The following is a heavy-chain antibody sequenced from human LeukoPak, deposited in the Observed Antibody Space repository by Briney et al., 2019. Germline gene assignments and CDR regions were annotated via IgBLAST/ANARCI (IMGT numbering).Heavy chain of an antibody. Sequence: PSETLSLTCTVSGGSISIYYWSWIRQPPGEGLEWIGYIYYSGSTNYNPSLKSRVTMSVDTSKNQFSLNLSSVTAADTAVYYCARGGSSSSLNHFDYWGQGTLVTVSS. J-gene: IGHJ4*02. V-gene: IGHV4-59*01. CDR1: GGSISIYY. CDR2: IYYSGST. CDR3: ARGGSSSSLNHFDY. D-gene: IGHD6-13*01.